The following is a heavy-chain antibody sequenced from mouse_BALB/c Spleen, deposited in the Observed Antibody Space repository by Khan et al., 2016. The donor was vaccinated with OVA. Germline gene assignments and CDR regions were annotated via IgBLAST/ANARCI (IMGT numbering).Heavy chain of an antibody. J-gene: IGHJ4*01. D-gene: IGHD2-3*01. CDR1: GFTFSSYG. V-gene: IGHV5-6*01. Sequence: EVELEESGGDLVKPGGSLKLSCAASGFTFSSYGMSWVRQTSDKRLEWVAAISSGGSYTYYPDSLKGRFTITRDNAKNTLYLQMSSLKSEDTAMYYCSRRAGYYEEYAMDYWGQGTSVTVSS. CDR3: SRRAGYYEEYAMDY. CDR2: ISSGGSYT.